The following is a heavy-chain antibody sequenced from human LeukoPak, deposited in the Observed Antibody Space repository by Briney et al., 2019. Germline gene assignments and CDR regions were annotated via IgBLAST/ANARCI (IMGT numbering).Heavy chain of an antibody. CDR3: AREKESSSWYAVDC. J-gene: IGHJ4*02. CDR1: GGSLSSGDYY. Sequence: SETLSLTCTVSGGSLSSGDYYWSWIRQPPGKGLEWIGYIYYSGSTYYNPSLKSRVTISVDTSKNQFSLKLSSVTAADTAVYYCAREKESSSWYAVDCWGQGTLVTVSS. CDR2: IYYSGST. V-gene: IGHV4-30-4*01. D-gene: IGHD6-13*01.